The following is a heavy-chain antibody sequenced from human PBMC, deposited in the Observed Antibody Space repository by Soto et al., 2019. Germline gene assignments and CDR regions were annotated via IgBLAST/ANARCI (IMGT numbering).Heavy chain of an antibody. CDR1: GFTFSSYG. CDR2: ISGDTKTT. J-gene: IGHJ4*02. V-gene: IGHV3-48*02. D-gene: IGHD6-13*01. CDR3: ARGGAGRPDY. Sequence: VQLVESGGGVVQPGRSLRLSCAASGFTFSSYGMHWVRQAPGKGLEWVSYISGDTKTTNYADSVKGRFTISRDNAKSSLYLQLKSLRDDDTAVYYCARGGAGRPDYWGQGTLVIVSS.